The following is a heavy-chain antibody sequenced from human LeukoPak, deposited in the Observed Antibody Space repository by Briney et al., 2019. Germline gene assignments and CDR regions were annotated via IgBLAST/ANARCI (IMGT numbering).Heavy chain of an antibody. CDR3: AVVGALYYFDY. J-gene: IGHJ4*02. CDR2: ISYDGSNK. CDR1: GFTFSSYG. Sequence: GGSLRLSCAASGFTFSSYGMHWVRQAPGKGLEWVAVISYDGSNKYYADSVKGRFTISRDNSKNTLYLQMNSLRAEDTAVYYCAVVGALYYFDYWGQGTLVTVSS. D-gene: IGHD1-26*01. V-gene: IGHV3-30*03.